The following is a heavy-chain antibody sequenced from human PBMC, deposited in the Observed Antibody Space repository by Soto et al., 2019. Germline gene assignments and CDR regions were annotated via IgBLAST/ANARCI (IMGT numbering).Heavy chain of an antibody. CDR1: GYNFTSND. CDR3: ARGGGSLLRYFDWSDLDY. CDR2: ISAYNGNT. J-gene: IGHJ4*01. V-gene: IGHV1-18*01. Sequence: VAPVKGSCKATGYNFTSNDNSWVRQAPGQGLEWMGWISAYNGNTNYAQKLQGRVTMTTDTSTSTAYMELRSLRSDDTAVYYCARGGGSLLRYFDWSDLDYWG. D-gene: IGHD3-9*01.